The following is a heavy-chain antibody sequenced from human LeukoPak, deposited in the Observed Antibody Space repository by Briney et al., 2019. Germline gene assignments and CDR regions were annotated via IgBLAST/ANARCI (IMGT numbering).Heavy chain of an antibody. D-gene: IGHD3-10*01. CDR1: GGSISSGGYS. Sequence: SQTLSLTCAVSGGSISSGGYSWSWIRQPPGKGLEWIGYIYHSGSTYYNPSLKSRVTISVDRSKNQFSLKLSSVTAADTAVYYRARAQTYGSGSYSNYFDYWGQGTLVTVSS. CDR3: ARAQTYGSGSYSNYFDY. J-gene: IGHJ4*02. V-gene: IGHV4-30-2*01. CDR2: IYHSGST.